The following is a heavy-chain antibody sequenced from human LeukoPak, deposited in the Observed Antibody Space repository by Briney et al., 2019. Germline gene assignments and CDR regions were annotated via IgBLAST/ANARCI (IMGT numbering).Heavy chain of an antibody. CDR1: GGSSISYS. Sequence: PSETLCLTSTVSGGSSISYSWSWIRQPPGKGLEWIGYIYNSGNTNYNPSLKSRVTISLDTSKNQFSLKLTPVTAADTAIYYCASGGYCGTTSCYPKWFDPWGQGTLVTVSS. D-gene: IGHD2-2*01. CDR3: ASGGYCGTTSCYPKWFDP. V-gene: IGHV4-59*01. CDR2: IYNSGNT. J-gene: IGHJ5*02.